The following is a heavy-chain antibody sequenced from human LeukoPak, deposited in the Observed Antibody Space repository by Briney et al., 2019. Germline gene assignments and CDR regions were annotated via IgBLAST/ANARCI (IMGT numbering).Heavy chain of an antibody. J-gene: IGHJ5*02. Sequence: SETLSLTCAVSGDSISSSNWWSWVRQPPGKGLEWIGEIYHSGSTNYNPSLKSRVTISVDKSKNQFSLKLSSVTAADTAVYYCARGRGGGGGSNNWFDPWGQGTLVIVSS. CDR3: ARGRGGGGGSNNWFDP. CDR2: IYHSGST. V-gene: IGHV4-4*02. D-gene: IGHD2-15*01. CDR1: GDSISSSNW.